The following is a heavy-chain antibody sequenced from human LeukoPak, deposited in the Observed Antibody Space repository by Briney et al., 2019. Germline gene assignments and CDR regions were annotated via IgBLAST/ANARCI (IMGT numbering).Heavy chain of an antibody. D-gene: IGHD6-13*01. CDR3: ARDPQIIYSSSWYDY. CDR1: GYTFTSYG. V-gene: IGHV1-18*01. Sequence: VASVKVSCKASGYTFTSYGISWVRQAPGQGLEWMGWISAYNGNTNYAQKLQGRVTMTTDTSTSTAYMELRSLRSDDTAVYYCARDPQIIYSSSWYDYWGQGTLVTVSS. J-gene: IGHJ4*02. CDR2: ISAYNGNT.